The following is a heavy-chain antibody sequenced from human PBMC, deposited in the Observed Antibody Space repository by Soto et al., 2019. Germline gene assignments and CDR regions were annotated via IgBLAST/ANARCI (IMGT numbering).Heavy chain of an antibody. Sequence: SETLSLTCAVYGGTFSGYYWSWIRQPPGKGLEWIGEINHSGSTNYNPSLKSRVTISVDTSKNQFSLKLSSVTAADTAVYYCARGVGPPTVTRYYYYYYGMDVWGQGTTVTVSS. CDR3: ARGVGPPTVTRYYYYYYGMDV. CDR2: INHSGST. CDR1: GGTFSGYY. D-gene: IGHD4-4*01. V-gene: IGHV4-34*01. J-gene: IGHJ6*02.